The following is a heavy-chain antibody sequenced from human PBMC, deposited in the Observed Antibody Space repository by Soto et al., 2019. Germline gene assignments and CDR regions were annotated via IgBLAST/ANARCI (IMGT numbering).Heavy chain of an antibody. CDR1: GYNFFNYG. CDR2: VSPKSGST. D-gene: IGHD2-21*02. V-gene: IGHV1-18*01. J-gene: IGHJ1*01. Sequence: QIQLVQSGAEVKKPGASVKVSCKASGYNFFNYGVSWVRQAPGQGREWMGWVSPKSGSTDYARKVQGRVTMTADTSTSTAYMELRGLRLDDTAVYYCARGRTVSSIGPLLVWGQGTLVSVSS. CDR3: ARGRTVSSIGPLLV.